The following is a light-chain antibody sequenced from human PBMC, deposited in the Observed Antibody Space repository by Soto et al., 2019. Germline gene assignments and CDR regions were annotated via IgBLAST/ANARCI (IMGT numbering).Light chain of an antibody. CDR3: QQYNSYPWT. CDR2: VAS. J-gene: IGKJ1*01. Sequence: DIPMTQSPSSLSASVGDRVTITCRASQGINQYLNWYQQKPGKAPKLLIYVASSLESGVPSRFSGSRSGTEFTLTISSLQPDDFATYYCQQYNSYPWTFGQGTKVEVK. V-gene: IGKV1-17*01. CDR1: QGINQY.